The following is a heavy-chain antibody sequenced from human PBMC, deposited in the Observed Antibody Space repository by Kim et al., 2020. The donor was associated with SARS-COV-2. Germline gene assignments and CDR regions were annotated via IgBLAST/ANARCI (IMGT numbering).Heavy chain of an antibody. Sequence: GGSLRLSCAASGFTFSDYYMSWIRQAPGKGLEWVSYISSSGSTIYYADSVKGRFTISRDNAKNSLYLQMNSLRAEDTAVYYCARDRALYRYYYYGMDVWGQGTTVTVSS. CDR2: ISSSGSTI. CDR1: GFTFSDYY. V-gene: IGHV3-11*01. CDR3: ARDRALYRYYYYGMDV. D-gene: IGHD1-26*01. J-gene: IGHJ6*02.